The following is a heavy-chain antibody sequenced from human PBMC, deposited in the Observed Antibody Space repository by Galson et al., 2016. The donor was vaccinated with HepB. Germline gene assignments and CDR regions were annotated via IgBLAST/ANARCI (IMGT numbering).Heavy chain of an antibody. CDR3: ARWNYGWDV. V-gene: IGHV3-7*03. CDR2: IKHDGGGE. CDR1: GFVFSTYL. J-gene: IGHJ6*02. Sequence: SLRLSCAASGFVFSTYLMTWVRQAPGRGLEWVANIKHDGGGEYYVESVKGRFIISRDNAQDSLYLQMNSLRDEDTAMYYCARWNYGWDVWGQGATVTVSS.